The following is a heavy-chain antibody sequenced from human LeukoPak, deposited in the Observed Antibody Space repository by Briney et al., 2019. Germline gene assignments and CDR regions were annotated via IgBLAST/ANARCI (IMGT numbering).Heavy chain of an antibody. Sequence: LPGRSLRLSCAASGFTFSSYWMHWVRQVPGKGLVWVARINPGGSSITCADSVKGRFTISRDNAKNTLYLQMDSLRAEDTGVYYCARSNQADDYWGQGTLVTVSS. V-gene: IGHV3-74*01. D-gene: IGHD1-14*01. CDR1: GFTFSSYW. CDR3: ARSNQADDY. CDR2: INPGGSSI. J-gene: IGHJ4*02.